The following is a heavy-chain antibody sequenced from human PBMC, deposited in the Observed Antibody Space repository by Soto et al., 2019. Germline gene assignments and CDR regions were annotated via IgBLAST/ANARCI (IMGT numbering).Heavy chain of an antibody. CDR3: ARGPQRITMVRGVMAKAGFDP. J-gene: IGHJ5*02. D-gene: IGHD3-10*01. V-gene: IGHV4-34*01. Sequence: SETLSLTCAVYGGSFSGYYWSWIRQPPGKGLEWIGEINHSGSTNYNPSLKSRVTISVDTSKNQFSLKLSSVTAADTAVYYCARGPQRITMVRGVMAKAGFDPRGQGTLVTAPQ. CDR2: INHSGST. CDR1: GGSFSGYY.